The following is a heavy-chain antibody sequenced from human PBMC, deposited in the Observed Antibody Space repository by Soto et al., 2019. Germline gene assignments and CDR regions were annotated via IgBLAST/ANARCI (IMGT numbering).Heavy chain of an antibody. CDR1: GDTLSTYY. J-gene: IGHJ4*02. CDR3: ARGVGYSDSSGYPFDY. Sequence: VQLVQSGAEVKRPGASVKISCKASGDTLSTYYMHWARQAPGQGLEWMGIINPRSGKTNYPQKFQGRVTMTRDTSTTTVYIELSTLRSEETAMYYCARGVGYSDSSGYPFDYWGQGTLVTVSS. CDR2: INPRSGKT. D-gene: IGHD3-22*01. V-gene: IGHV1-46*03.